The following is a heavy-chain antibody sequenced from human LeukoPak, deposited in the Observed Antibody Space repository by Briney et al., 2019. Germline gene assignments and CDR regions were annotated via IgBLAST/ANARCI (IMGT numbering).Heavy chain of an antibody. CDR3: ARAGYSSSWTNWFDP. V-gene: IGHV1-18*01. CDR2: ISAYNGNT. Sequence: ASVKVSCKASGYTFTSYGISWVRQAPGQGLEWMGWISAYNGNTSYAQKLQGRVTMTTDTSTSIAYMELRSLRSDDTAVYYCARAGYSSSWTNWFDPWGQGTLVTVSS. D-gene: IGHD6-13*01. J-gene: IGHJ5*02. CDR1: GYTFTSYG.